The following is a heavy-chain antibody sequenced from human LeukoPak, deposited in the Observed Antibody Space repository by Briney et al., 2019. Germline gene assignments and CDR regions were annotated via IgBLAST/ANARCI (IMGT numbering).Heavy chain of an antibody. Sequence: SETLSLTCAVYGGSFSGYYWSWIRQPPGKGLEWIGEINHSGSTNYNPSLKSRVTISMDTSKNQFFLKLNSVTAADTAVYYCARGSKEGSSSWYLNYWGQGTLVTVSS. CDR3: ARGSKEGSSSWYLNY. CDR1: GGSFSGYY. V-gene: IGHV4-34*01. J-gene: IGHJ4*02. D-gene: IGHD6-13*01. CDR2: INHSGST.